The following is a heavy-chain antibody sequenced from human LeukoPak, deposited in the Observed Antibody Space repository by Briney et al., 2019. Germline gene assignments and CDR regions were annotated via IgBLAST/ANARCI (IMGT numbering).Heavy chain of an antibody. CDR3: AREAWRVVAY. V-gene: IGHV3-7*01. Sequence: GGSLRLSCAASGFTVSSYWMRWVRQAAGKGLEWVANIKQDGSEKYYVDSRKGRFTISRDNAKNSLYLQMNSMRAEDTAVYYCAREAWRVVAYWGQGTLVTVSS. CDR2: IKQDGSEK. CDR1: GFTVSSYW. J-gene: IGHJ4*02.